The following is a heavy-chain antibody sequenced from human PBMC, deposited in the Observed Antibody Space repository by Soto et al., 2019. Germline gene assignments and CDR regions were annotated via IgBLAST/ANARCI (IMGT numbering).Heavy chain of an antibody. CDR3: ARESAGYCSSTSCPDDAFDI. Sequence: QVQLVQSGAEVKKPGASVKVSCKASGYTFTGYYMHWVRQAPGQGLEWMGWINPNSGGTNYAQKFQGRVTMTRDTSISTVYMELSRLRSDDTAVYYCARESAGYCSSTSCPDDAFDIWGQGTMVTVSS. CDR1: GYTFTGYY. D-gene: IGHD2-2*01. J-gene: IGHJ3*02. CDR2: INPNSGGT. V-gene: IGHV1-2*02.